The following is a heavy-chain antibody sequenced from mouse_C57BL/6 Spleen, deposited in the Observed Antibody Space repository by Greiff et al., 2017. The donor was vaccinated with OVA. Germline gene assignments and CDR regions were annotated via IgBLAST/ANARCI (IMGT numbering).Heavy chain of an antibody. D-gene: IGHD1-1*02. CDR1: GFTFSSYG. V-gene: IGHV5-6*03. J-gene: IGHJ4*01. CDR2: ISSGGSYT. Sequence: EVKLVESGGGLVKPGGSLKLSCAASGFTFSSYGMSWVRQTPDKRLEWVATISSGGSYTYYPDSVKGRFTISRDNAKNTLYLQMSSLKSEDTAMYYCARGVAEAMDYWGQGTSVTVSS. CDR3: ARGVAEAMDY.